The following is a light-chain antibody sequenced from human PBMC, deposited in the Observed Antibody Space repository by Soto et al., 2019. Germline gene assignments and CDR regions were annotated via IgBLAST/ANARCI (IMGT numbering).Light chain of an antibody. Sequence: IQMTQSPSSLAASVGDRITTTCRASQTISTYVNWYRQKSGAAPELLLYDASTLQGGVPSRFSGGASGTDFTLTISSLQLEDFATYYCQQTYNTPLTFGQGTKVEIK. CDR1: QTISTY. CDR2: DAS. V-gene: IGKV1-39*01. CDR3: QQTYNTPLT. J-gene: IGKJ1*01.